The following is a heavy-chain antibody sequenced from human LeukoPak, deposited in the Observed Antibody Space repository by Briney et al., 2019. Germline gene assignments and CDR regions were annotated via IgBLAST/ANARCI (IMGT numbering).Heavy chain of an antibody. CDR1: GFTFSSYG. V-gene: IGHV3-33*01. CDR2: IWYDGSNK. J-gene: IGHJ6*03. D-gene: IGHD3-22*01. CDR3: ARVPYNYYDSSGPTDYMDV. Sequence: PGGSLRLSCAASGFTFSSYGMHWVRQAPGKGLGWVAVIWYDGSNKYYADSVKGRFTISRDNSKNTLYLQMNSLRAEDTAVYYCARVPYNYYDSSGPTDYMDVWGKGTTVTVSS.